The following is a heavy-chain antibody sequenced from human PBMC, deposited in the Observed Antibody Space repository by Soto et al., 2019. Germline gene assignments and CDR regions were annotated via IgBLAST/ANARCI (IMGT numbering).Heavy chain of an antibody. CDR2: IYHSGSA. J-gene: IGHJ6*02. CDR1: GGSISSGGYS. D-gene: IGHD4-17*01. V-gene: IGHV4-30-2*01. Sequence: QLQLQESGSGLVKPSQTLSLTCAVSGGSISSGGYSWTWIRQPPGKRLEWIGYIYHSGSAYYNPSLKSRVTISVDRSKNQFSLKLRSVTAADTAVYYCARAHYGDYGYGMDVWGQGTTVTVSS. CDR3: ARAHYGDYGYGMDV.